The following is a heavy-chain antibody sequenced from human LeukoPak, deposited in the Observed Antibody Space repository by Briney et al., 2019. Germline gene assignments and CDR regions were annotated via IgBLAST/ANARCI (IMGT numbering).Heavy chain of an antibody. CDR3: ARGPYYYDSSGYYFASAFDI. V-gene: IGHV4-34*01. D-gene: IGHD3-22*01. CDR2: VNHSGST. J-gene: IGHJ3*02. CDR1: GGSFSGYY. Sequence: SETLSLTCAVYGGSFSGYYWSWIRQPPGKGLEWIGEVNHSGSTNYNPSLKSRVTISVDKSKNQFSLKLSSVTAADTAVYYCARGPYYYDSSGYYFASAFDIWGQGTMVTVSS.